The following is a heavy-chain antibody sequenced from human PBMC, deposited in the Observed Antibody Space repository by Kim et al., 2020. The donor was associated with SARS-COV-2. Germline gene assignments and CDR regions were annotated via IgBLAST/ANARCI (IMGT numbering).Heavy chain of an antibody. CDR1: GYTFTSYY. V-gene: IGHV1-46*01. J-gene: IGHJ4*02. D-gene: IGHD3-22*01. Sequence: ASVKVSCKASGYTFTSYYMHWVRQAPGQGLEWMGIINPSGGSTSYAQKFQGRVTMTRDTSTSTVYMELSSLRSEDTAVYYCARPTYYYDSSGYHRVSFDYWGQGTLVTVSS. CDR2: INPSGGST. CDR3: ARPTYYYDSSGYHRVSFDY.